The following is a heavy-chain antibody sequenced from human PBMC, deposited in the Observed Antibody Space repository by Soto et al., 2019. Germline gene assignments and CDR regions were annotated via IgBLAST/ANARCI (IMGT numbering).Heavy chain of an antibody. V-gene: IGHV4-39*01. D-gene: IGHD2-2*01. CDR3: ARHLRYCGSTSCDGGRTDF. Sequence: QLQLQESGQGLVKPSETLSLTCTVSGGSISSSSYYWGWIRQPPGKGLEWIGTIYYSGTTYYNPSLESQATMSVDTPKNQSSLKLNSVTAADTAVYYCARHLRYCGSTSCDGGRTDFWGQGTLVTVSS. CDR1: GGSISSSSYY. CDR2: IYYSGTT. J-gene: IGHJ4*02.